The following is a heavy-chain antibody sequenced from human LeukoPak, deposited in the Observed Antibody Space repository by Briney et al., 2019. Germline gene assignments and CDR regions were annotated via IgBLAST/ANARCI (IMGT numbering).Heavy chain of an antibody. CDR1: GYSFNTNW. Sequence: GESLKISCKGSGYSFNTNWIGWVRQMPGKGLEWMGIIYPGDSDIRYSPSFQGQVTISADKSINTAYLQWNSLKTSDTAIYYCARRPEFGVVYYFDYWGQGTLVTVSS. V-gene: IGHV5-51*01. D-gene: IGHD3-3*01. J-gene: IGHJ4*02. CDR2: IYPGDSDI. CDR3: ARRPEFGVVYYFDY.